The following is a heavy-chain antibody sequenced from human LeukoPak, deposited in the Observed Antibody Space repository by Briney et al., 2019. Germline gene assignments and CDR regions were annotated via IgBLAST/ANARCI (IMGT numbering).Heavy chain of an antibody. D-gene: IGHD3-22*01. J-gene: IGHJ4*02. CDR2: IHISGGT. Sequence: SETLSLTCIVSGGSIRSYYWSWIRQPPEKGLEWIGNIHISGGTNYNPSLKSRVTISVDTSKNEFSLKLRSLIVADTAVYYCARSYDTSGYYDAFDIWGQGTLVTVFS. CDR1: GGSIRSYY. V-gene: IGHV4-4*09. CDR3: ARSYDTSGYYDAFDI.